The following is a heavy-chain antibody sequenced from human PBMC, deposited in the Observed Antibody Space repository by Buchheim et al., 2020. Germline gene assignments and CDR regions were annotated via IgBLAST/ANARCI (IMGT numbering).Heavy chain of an antibody. V-gene: IGHV3-30*03. J-gene: IGHJ4*02. CDR1: GFTFSSYG. CDR2: ISYDGSNK. CDR3: TGTGVRFDY. Sequence: QVQLVESGGGVVQPGRSLRLSCAASGFTFSSYGMHWVRQAPGKGLEWVAVISYDGSNKYYADSVKGRFTISRDNSKNTLYLQMSRRSTEETAVYYWTGTGVRFDYWGQGTLVTVSS. D-gene: IGHD2-21*01.